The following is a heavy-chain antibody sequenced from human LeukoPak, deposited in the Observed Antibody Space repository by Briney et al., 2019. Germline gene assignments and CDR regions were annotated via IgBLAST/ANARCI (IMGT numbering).Heavy chain of an antibody. V-gene: IGHV4-59*08. J-gene: IGHJ4*02. CDR1: GGSISSYY. D-gene: IGHD3-22*01. CDR3: ARHFFYDSSGIFGY. CDR2: LHYSGST. Sequence: PSETLSLTCTVSGGSISSYYWSWIRQPPGKGLEWIGYLHYSGSTNYNPSLKSRVTISVDTSKNQFSLKLSSVTAADTAVYYCARHFFYDSSGIFGYWGQGTLVTVSS.